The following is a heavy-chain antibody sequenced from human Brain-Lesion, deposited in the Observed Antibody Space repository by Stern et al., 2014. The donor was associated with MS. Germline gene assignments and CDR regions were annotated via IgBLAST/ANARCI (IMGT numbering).Heavy chain of an antibody. CDR1: GFTFTSCY. D-gene: IGHD4-17*01. CDR2: INANSGGT. V-gene: IGHV1-2*02. CDR3: ARDMSTVTTPYFDY. Sequence: MQLVESGAEVRRPGASVKVACKASGFTFTSCYMHWVRQAPGQGLEWMGWINANSGGTNSAQKFQGRVPMTRDTSISTVYMDLTGLTSDDTAIYYCARDMSTVTTPYFDYWGQGTLVTVPS. J-gene: IGHJ4*02.